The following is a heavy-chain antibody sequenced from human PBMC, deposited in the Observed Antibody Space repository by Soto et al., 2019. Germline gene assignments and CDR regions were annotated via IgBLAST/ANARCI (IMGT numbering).Heavy chain of an antibody. Sequence: TSETLSLTCTVSGDSVSGGPYSWGWIRQPPGKGLEWIGLFYYRGNNHYTPSLESRVTISVDTSRNQFSLNSLRTEDTAAYYCAKNSYGDSWNFGLDVWGQGTTVTVSS. J-gene: IGHJ6*02. CDR2: FYYRGNN. CDR1: GDSVSGGPYS. CDR3: AKNSYGDSWNFGLDV. D-gene: IGHD4-17*01. V-gene: IGHV4-39*07.